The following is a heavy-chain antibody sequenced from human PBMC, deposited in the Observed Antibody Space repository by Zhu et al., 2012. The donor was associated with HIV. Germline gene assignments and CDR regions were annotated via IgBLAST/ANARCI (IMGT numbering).Heavy chain of an antibody. D-gene: IGHD2-2*02. Sequence: QVQLQESGPGLVKPSETLSLTCTVSGGSISSHYWSWIRQPPGKRLEWIGYIYYSGSTNYNPSLKSRLTISVDTSKNQFSLKLTSVTAADTAVYYCARLLVPAAISSVSFDYWGQGPWSPSPQ. J-gene: IGHJ4*02. CDR1: GGSISSHY. V-gene: IGHV4-59*11. CDR3: ARLLVPAAISSVSFDY. CDR2: IYYSGST.